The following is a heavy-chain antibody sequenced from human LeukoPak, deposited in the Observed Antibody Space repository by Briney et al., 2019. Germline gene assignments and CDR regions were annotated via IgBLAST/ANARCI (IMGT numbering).Heavy chain of an antibody. CDR1: GYSFTSNY. CDR2: IYPSDGST. D-gene: IGHD3-22*01. V-gene: IGHV1-46*01. J-gene: IGHJ3*02. CDR3: ARGSFHYCDSSGHDAFDI. Sequence: ASVKVSCKASGYSFTSNYIHWVRQAPGQGLEWMGMIYPSDGSTSYAQKFQGRVTVTRDTSTSTVHMELSGLRSEDTAVYYCARGSFHYCDSSGHDAFDIWGQGTMVTVSS.